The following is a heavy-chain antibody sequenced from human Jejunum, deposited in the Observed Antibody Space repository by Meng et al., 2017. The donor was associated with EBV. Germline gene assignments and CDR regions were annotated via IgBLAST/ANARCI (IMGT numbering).Heavy chain of an antibody. V-gene: IGHV4-34*12. CDR1: GGSFNYYY. Sequence: QVQLQQWVAGLLKPSEPLPLTCAVYGGSFNYYYWTWIRQPPGKGLEWIGEIIHSGSTNYDPSLKSRVTISVDRSKNQFSLKLTSVTAADTAVYYCARKAVPGTFARPKFDYWGQGTLVTVSS. CDR2: IIHSGST. CDR3: ARKAVPGTFARPKFDY. J-gene: IGHJ4*02. D-gene: IGHD6-19*01.